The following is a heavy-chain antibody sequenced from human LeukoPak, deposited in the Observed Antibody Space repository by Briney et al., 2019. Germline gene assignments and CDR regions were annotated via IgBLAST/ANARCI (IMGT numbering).Heavy chain of an antibody. D-gene: IGHD7-27*01. Sequence: GGSLILSCAASGFTFSSYDMSWIRQAPGKGLEWVSEISGSDESTKYVDSVKGRFTISRDNSKNTLYLLLNSLRVDDTAVYYCANRRLGRGAFDIWGQGTMVTVSS. J-gene: IGHJ3*02. CDR3: ANRRLGRGAFDI. CDR1: GFTFSSYD. CDR2: ISGSDEST. V-gene: IGHV3-23*01.